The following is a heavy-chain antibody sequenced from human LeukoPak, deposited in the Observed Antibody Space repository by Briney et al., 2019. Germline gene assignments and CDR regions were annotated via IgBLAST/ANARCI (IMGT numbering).Heavy chain of an antibody. V-gene: IGHV3-48*03. CDR3: AELGITMIGGV. D-gene: IGHD3-10*02. CDR1: GFTFGDYV. J-gene: IGHJ6*04. CDR2: ISSSGSTI. Sequence: GGSLCLSCTATGFTFGDYVMSWVRQAPGKGLEWVSYISSSGSTIYYAASVKGRFTISRDNAKNSLYLQMNSLRAEDTAVYYCAELGITMIGGVWGKGTTVTISS.